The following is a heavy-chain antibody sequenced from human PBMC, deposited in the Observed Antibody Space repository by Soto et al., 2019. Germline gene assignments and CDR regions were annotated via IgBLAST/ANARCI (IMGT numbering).Heavy chain of an antibody. CDR1: GGSISSYY. CDR3: ARQKGDGYISYGMDV. V-gene: IGHV4-59*08. J-gene: IGHJ6*02. D-gene: IGHD5-12*01. Sequence: PSETLSLTCTVSGGSISSYYWSWIRQPPGKGLEWIGYIYYSGSTNYNPSLKSRVTISVDTSKNQFSLKLSSVTAADTAVYYCARQKGDGYISYGMDVWGQGTTVTVSS. CDR2: IYYSGST.